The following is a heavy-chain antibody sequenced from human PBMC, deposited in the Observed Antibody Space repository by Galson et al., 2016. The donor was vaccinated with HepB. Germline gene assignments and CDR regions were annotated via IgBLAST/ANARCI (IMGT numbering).Heavy chain of an antibody. V-gene: IGHV1-69*01. CDR3: ARVRDGYNHYNYYGMDV. CDR2: IIPIFGTS. J-gene: IGHJ6*02. CDR1: GGTFTSYA. Sequence: SCKASGGTFTSYAISWVRQAPGQGLEWMGGIIPIFGTSNYAQKFQGRVTITADESTSTAYMELSSLRSEDTAVYYCARVRDGYNHYNYYGMDVWGQGTTVTVSS. D-gene: IGHD5-24*01.